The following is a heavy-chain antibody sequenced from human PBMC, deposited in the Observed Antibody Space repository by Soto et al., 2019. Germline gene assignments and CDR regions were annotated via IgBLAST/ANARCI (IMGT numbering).Heavy chain of an antibody. CDR2: ISYDGSNK. J-gene: IGHJ4*02. CDR3: ARDRQKLVYSYFDY. CDR1: GFTFSSYA. Sequence: PGGSLRLSCAASGFTFSSYAMHWVRQAPGKGLEWVAVISYDGSNKYYADSVKGRFTISRDNSKNTLYLQMNSLRAEDTAVYYCARDRQKLVYSYFDYWGQGNLVTVSS. D-gene: IGHD6-13*01. V-gene: IGHV3-30-3*01.